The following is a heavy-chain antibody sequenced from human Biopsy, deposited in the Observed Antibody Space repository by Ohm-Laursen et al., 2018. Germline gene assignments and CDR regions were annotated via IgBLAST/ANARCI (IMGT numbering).Heavy chain of an antibody. CDR1: GGDINNYY. V-gene: IGHV4-4*07. Sequence: SETLSLTCNVSGGDINNYYWSWIRQPAGKGLVWIGRIYPGGGTNYNPSLKSRVTMSVDTSKKHLSLRLRSVTAADTAMYYCASVVLGPTNDAFDLWGQGTMVVVSS. CDR2: IYPGGGT. D-gene: IGHD3-22*01. CDR3: ASVVLGPTNDAFDL. J-gene: IGHJ3*01.